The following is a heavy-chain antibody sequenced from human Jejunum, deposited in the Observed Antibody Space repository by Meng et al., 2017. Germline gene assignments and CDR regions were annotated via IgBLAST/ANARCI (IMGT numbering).Heavy chain of an antibody. CDR3: VRDSYWGGLPYF. V-gene: IGHV4-39*07. CDR1: GASISSTTYY. CDR2: IFHLGST. D-gene: IGHD7-27*01. Sequence: SETLSLTCNVSGASISSTTYYWGWIRQPPGKGLEWIGSIFHLGSTYYNPSLQSRVTISVDTSKNQFSLRLTSMAAADTAVYYCVRDSYWGGLPYFWGQGTLVTVSS. J-gene: IGHJ4*02.